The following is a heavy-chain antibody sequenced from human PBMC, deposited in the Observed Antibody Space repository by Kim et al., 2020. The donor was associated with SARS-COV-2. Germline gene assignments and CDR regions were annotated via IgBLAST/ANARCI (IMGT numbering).Heavy chain of an antibody. Sequence: VKGRFTISRDNDKNSLYLQMNSLRAEDTALYHCARDILAAAFGGGNWFDPWGQGTLVTVSS. CDR3: ARDILAAAFGGGNWFDP. D-gene: IGHD6-13*01. V-gene: IGHV3-20*01. J-gene: IGHJ5*02.